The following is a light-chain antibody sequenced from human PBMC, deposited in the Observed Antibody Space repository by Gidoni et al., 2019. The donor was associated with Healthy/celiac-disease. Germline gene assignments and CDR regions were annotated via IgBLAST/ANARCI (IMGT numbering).Light chain of an antibody. Sequence: DIQMTQSPSSLSASVGDRVTITCRASQGISNYVAWYQQKPGKVPKLLIYAASTLQSGVPSRFSGSGSGTDFTLTISILQPEDVATYYCQKYNSAPPLTFGGGTKVEIK. CDR3: QKYNSAPPLT. CDR2: AAS. J-gene: IGKJ4*01. V-gene: IGKV1-27*01. CDR1: QGISNY.